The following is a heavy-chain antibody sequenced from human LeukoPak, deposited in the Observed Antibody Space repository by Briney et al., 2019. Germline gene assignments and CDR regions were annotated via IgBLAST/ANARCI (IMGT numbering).Heavy chain of an antibody. Sequence: PSETLSLTCAVYGGSFSGYYWSWIRQPPGKGLEWIGEINHSGSTNCNPSLKSRVTISVDTSKNQFSLKLSSVTAADTAVYYCARGPRVLMVYATHYMDVWGKGTTVTVSS. CDR1: GGSFSGYY. V-gene: IGHV4-34*01. J-gene: IGHJ6*03. CDR2: INHSGST. CDR3: ARGPRVLMVYATHYMDV. D-gene: IGHD2-8*01.